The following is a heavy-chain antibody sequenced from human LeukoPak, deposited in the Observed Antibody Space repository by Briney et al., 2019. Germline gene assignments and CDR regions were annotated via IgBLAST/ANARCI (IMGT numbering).Heavy chain of an antibody. D-gene: IGHD2-2*02. Sequence: GGSLRLSCEVSGITLSNYGMSWVRQAPGKGLEWVAGISGGGGGTNYAESVKGRFTISRDNSKNTLYLQMNSLRAEDTAVYYCARGSCSSTSCYTSFDYWGQGTLVTVSS. J-gene: IGHJ4*02. CDR1: GITLSNYG. CDR3: ARGSCSSTSCYTSFDY. CDR2: ISGGGGGT. V-gene: IGHV3-23*01.